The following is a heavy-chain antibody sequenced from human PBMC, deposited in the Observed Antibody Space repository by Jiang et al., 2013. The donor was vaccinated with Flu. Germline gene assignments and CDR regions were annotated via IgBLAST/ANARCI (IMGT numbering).Heavy chain of an antibody. CDR1: GYTFTGYY. CDR2: INPTNGGT. D-gene: IGHD6-13*01. CDR3: AREGGAAGLSLDS. Sequence: GAEVKKPEASVKVSCKASGYTFTGYYMHWVRQAPGQGLEWMGRINPTNGGTNYAQQFQGKVTMTRDTSISTAYMELSRLRSDDTAVYYCAREGGAAGLSLDSWDQGTLVTVSS. V-gene: IGHV1-2*06. J-gene: IGHJ4*02.